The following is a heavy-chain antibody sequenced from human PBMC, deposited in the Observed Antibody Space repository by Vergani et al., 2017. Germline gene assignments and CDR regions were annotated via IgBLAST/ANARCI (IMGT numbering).Heavy chain of an antibody. CDR3: VREGSYCGSTTCRNPSDVYYDPMDV. D-gene: IGHD2-21*01. CDR1: GFTFSTYA. V-gene: IGHV3-33*01. J-gene: IGHJ6*03. Sequence: QVQLVESGGGVVQPGRSLRLSCTSSGFTFSTYAMHWVRQAPGKGLEWVAIIYYDGSKKYYADSVKGRFTISRDNSRNTLDLLMSSLRAEDTAIYYCVREGSYCGSTTCRNPSDVYYDPMDVWGEGTTVTVSS. CDR2: IYYDGSKK.